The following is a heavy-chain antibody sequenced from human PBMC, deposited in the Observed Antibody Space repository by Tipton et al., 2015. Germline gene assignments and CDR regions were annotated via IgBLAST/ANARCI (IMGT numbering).Heavy chain of an antibody. Sequence: TLSLTCTVSGDSINSGGHYWTWIRQHPGKGLEWIGNVYSSGRTNYNPSLYSRVTISVDTSRNQFSLRLSSVTAADTAVYYCARCQGYYDSGGYYYVGWFDPWGQGALVTVSS. D-gene: IGHD3-22*01. J-gene: IGHJ5*02. V-gene: IGHV4-61*08. CDR3: ARCQGYYDSGGYYYVGWFDP. CDR1: GDSINSGGHY. CDR2: VYSSGRT.